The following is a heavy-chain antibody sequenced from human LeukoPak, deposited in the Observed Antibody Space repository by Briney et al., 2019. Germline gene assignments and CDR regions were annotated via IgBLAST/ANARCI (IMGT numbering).Heavy chain of an antibody. V-gene: IGHV4-4*02. CDR3: ARTERVVANWFDP. J-gene: IGHJ5*02. CDR2: IYLRGNT. D-gene: IGHD2-15*01. CDR1: GGSISSSNW. Sequence: SETLSLTCAISGGSISSSNWWTWVRQPPGKGLEWVGEIYLRGNTNYNPSLKSRVTISVDTSKNQFSLKLSSVTAADTAVYYCARTERVVANWFDPWGQGTLVTVSS.